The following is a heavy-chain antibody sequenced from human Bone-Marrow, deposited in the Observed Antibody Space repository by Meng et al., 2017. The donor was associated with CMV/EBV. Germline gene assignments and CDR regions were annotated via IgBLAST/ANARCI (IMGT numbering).Heavy chain of an antibody. CDR1: GYTFSGYC. J-gene: IGHJ6*02. Sequence: ASVKVSCKASGYTFSGYCMSWVRQAPGQGLEWMGWINANSGGTNYAQKFQGRVTMTRDTSISTAYMELSRLRSDDMAVYYCARLERLTSRGYCSSTSCHYYYYGMDVWGQGTTVTVSS. CDR2: INANSGGT. V-gene: IGHV1-2*02. D-gene: IGHD2-2*01. CDR3: ARLERLTSRGYCSSTSCHYYYYGMDV.